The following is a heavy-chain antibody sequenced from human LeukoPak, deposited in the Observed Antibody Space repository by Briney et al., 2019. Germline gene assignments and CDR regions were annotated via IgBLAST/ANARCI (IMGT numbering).Heavy chain of an antibody. J-gene: IGHJ4*02. CDR2: ISYDGRNE. CDR1: GFTFSDYG. CDR3: AKAAHYDLWSGYDY. Sequence: GGSLRLSCVASGFTFSDYGMLWVRQPPGKGLEWVAVISYDGRNEHYADSVKGRFTISRDNSKNTLYLQMNSLRAEDTAVYYCAKAAHYDLWSGYDYWGQGTVVTVSS. V-gene: IGHV3-30*18. D-gene: IGHD3-3*01.